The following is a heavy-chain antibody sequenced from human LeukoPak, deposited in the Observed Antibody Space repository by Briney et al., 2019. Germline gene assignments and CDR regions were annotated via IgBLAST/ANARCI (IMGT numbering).Heavy chain of an antibody. J-gene: IGHJ4*02. V-gene: IGHV1-46*01. CDR3: ARGRRRDGYNYPGY. CDR2: ISPSGGST. CDR1: GYTFTSNY. Sequence: GASVKVSCKAFGYTFTSNYMHWVRQAPGQGPEWMGVISPSGGSTTYAQKFQGRVTLTRDMSTSTDYLELSSLRSEDTAVYYCARGRRRDGYNYPGYWGQGTLVTVSS. D-gene: IGHD5-24*01.